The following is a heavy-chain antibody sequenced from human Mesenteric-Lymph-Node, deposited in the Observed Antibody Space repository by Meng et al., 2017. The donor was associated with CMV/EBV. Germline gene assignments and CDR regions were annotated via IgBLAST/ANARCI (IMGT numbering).Heavy chain of an antibody. D-gene: IGHD3-9*01. V-gene: IGHV3-23*01. Sequence: WGSLRLSCAASGFTFSSYAMSWVRPAPGKGLEWVSTISSSGGSTSYADSVRGRFTISRDNSKNTLYLQMNSLRAEDTAIYYCAKDVLKRAGGYWGQGTLVTVSS. J-gene: IGHJ4*02. CDR3: AKDVLKRAGGY. CDR2: ISSSGGST. CDR1: GFTFSSYA.